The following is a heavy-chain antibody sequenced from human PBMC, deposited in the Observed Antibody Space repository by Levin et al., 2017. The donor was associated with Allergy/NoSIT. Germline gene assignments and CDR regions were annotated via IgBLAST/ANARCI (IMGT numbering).Heavy chain of an antibody. V-gene: IGHV4-34*01. CDR2: INRSGDT. J-gene: IGHJ4*02. D-gene: IGHD3-10*01. CDR1: GGSFRAYY. Sequence: SQTLSLPCAVYGGSFRAYYWSWIRQPPGKGLEWIGEINRSGDTNYNPSLKSRVTISIDTSKNQFSLKLSSVTAADTAVYYCARALSSRQIPTSMIREIIQWGQGTLVTVSS. CDR3: ARALSSRQIPTSMIREIIQ.